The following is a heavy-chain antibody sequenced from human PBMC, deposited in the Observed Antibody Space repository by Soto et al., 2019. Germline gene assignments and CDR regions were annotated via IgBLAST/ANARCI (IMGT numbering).Heavy chain of an antibody. CDR1: GGSISSYY. CDR2: IYYSGST. J-gene: IGHJ5*02. V-gene: IGHV4-59*08. CDR3: ARGHDFLTFDP. Sequence: SETLSLTCTVSGGSISSYYWSWIRQPPGKGLEWIGYIYYSGSTNCNPSLKSRVTMSVDTSKNQFSLKLSSVTAADTAVYYCARGHDFLTFDPWGQGTLVTVSS. D-gene: IGHD3-9*01.